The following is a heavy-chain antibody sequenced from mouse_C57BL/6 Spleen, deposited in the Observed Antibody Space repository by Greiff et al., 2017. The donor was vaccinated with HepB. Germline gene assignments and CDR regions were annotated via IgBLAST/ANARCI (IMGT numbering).Heavy chain of an antibody. CDR3: AREGGQAWFAY. CDR2: IDPSDSET. J-gene: IGHJ3*01. CDR1: GYTFTSYW. Sequence: VQLQQPGAELVRPGSSVKLSCKASGYTFTSYWMHWVKQRPIQGLEWIGNIDPSDSETHYNQKFKDKATLTVDKSSSTAYMQLSSLTSEDSAVYYCAREGGQAWFAYWGQGTLVTVSA. V-gene: IGHV1-52*01.